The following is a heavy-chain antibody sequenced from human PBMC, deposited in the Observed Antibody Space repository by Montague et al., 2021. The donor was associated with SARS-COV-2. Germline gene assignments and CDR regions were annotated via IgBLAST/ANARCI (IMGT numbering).Heavy chain of an antibody. CDR3: AREGLHNWFDP. J-gene: IGHJ5*02. CDR2: IYYRGST. V-gene: IGHV4-59*01. Sequence: SETLSLTCTVSNGSINSYYWSWVRQPPGKRLEWIGYIYYRGSTSYNPSLESRVTMSIDTSKNQFSLKLRSVTAADTAVYFCAREGLHNWFDPWGQGTLVIVSS. CDR1: NGSINSYY.